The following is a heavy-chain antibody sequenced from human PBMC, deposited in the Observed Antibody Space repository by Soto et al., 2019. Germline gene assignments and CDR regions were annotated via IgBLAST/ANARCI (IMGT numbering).Heavy chain of an antibody. Sequence: GGSLRLSCAASEFTFSDYYMSWIRQAPGKGLEWVSYISSSGSTISYADSVTGRFTMSRDNTKNSLYLEMNSLRAEDTAVYYCARQGCSGGTCYGSVDYWGQGTLVTVSS. CDR3: ARQGCSGGTCYGSVDY. D-gene: IGHD2-15*01. V-gene: IGHV3-11*01. J-gene: IGHJ4*02. CDR1: EFTFSDYY. CDR2: ISSSGSTI.